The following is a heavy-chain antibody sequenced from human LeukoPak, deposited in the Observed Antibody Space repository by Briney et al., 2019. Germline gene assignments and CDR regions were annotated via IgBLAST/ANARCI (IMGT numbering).Heavy chain of an antibody. CDR2: ISGSGVST. CDR1: GFTFSSYA. J-gene: IGHJ3*02. D-gene: IGHD3-16*01. CDR3: AKDTTLIRRLTGGGAFDI. Sequence: GGSLRLSCAASGFTFSSYAMSWVRQAPGKGLEWVSAISGSGVSTYYADSVKGRFTISRDNSKNTLYLQMNSLRAEDTAVYYCAKDTTLIRRLTGGGAFDIWGQGTVVTVSS. V-gene: IGHV3-23*01.